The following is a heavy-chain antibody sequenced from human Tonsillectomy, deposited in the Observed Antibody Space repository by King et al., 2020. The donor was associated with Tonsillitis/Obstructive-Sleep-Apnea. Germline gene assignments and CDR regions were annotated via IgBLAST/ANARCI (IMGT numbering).Heavy chain of an antibody. Sequence: QLQESGPGLVKPSETLSLSCTVSGGSISSYHWSWIRQPPGKGLEWIGYIYYSGGTNYNPSLKSRVTISVDTSKNQFSLKLSSVTAADTAVYYCARGGGEDSSGYYRGWGQGTLVTVSS. D-gene: IGHD3-22*01. V-gene: IGHV4-59*08. J-gene: IGHJ4*02. CDR3: ARGGGEDSSGYYRG. CDR1: GGSISSYH. CDR2: IYYSGGT.